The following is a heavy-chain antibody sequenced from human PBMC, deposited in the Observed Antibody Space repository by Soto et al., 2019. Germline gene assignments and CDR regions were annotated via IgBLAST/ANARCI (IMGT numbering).Heavy chain of an antibody. J-gene: IGHJ3*01. Sequence: SVKVSCKTSGGTFSTYTIYWVRQAPGQGLEWMGRIIPLFGTTKYAQNFQDGVTITAEESTSTTYMELSSLRAEDTAVYYCARRLDDRADEGFDVWGEGTAGTVSS. CDR1: GGTFSTYT. D-gene: IGHD3-16*01. V-gene: IGHV1-69*13. CDR3: ARRLDDRADEGFDV. CDR2: IIPLFGTT.